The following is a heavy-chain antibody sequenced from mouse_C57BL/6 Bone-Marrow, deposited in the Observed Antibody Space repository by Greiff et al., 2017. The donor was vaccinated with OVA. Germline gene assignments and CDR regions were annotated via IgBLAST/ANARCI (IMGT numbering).Heavy chain of an antibody. CDR2: ISGGGGNT. Sequence: EVKLVESGGGLVKPGGSLKLSCAASGFTFSSYTMSWVRQTPEKRLEWVATISGGGGNTYYPDSVKGRFTISRDNAKNTLYLQMSSLRSEDTALDYCARRTVNWHFDYWGQGTTLTVSS. J-gene: IGHJ2*01. D-gene: IGHD4-1*01. CDR3: ARRTVNWHFDY. CDR1: GFTFSSYT. V-gene: IGHV5-9*01.